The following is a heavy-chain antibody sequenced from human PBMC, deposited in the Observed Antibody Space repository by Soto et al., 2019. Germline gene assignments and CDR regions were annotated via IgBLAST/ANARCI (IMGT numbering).Heavy chain of an antibody. J-gene: IGHJ4*02. CDR2: IYWNDDK. D-gene: IGHD6-19*01. V-gene: IGHV2-5*01. CDR1: GFSLSTSGLG. CDR3: AHRPSGWYLFDY. Sequence: SGPTLVNPTQTLALTCTFSGFSLSTSGLGVGWIRQPPGKALEWLALIYWNDDKRYSPSLKARLTITKDTSKNQVVLTMTNMDPVDTATYYCAHRPSGWYLFDYWGQGTLVTVSS.